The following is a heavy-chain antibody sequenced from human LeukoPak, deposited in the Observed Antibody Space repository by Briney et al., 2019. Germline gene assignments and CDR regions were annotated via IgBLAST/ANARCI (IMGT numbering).Heavy chain of an antibody. CDR2: ISSSSSYI. V-gene: IGHV3-21*01. CDR3: AGYCSSTSCYRVLN. CDR1: GFTFSSYS. Sequence: IPGGSLRLSCAASGFTFSSYSMNWVRQAPGKGLEWVSSISSSSSYIYYADSVKGRFTISRDNAKNSLYLQMNSLRAEDTAVYYCAGYCSSTSCYRVLNGGQGTLVTVSS. D-gene: IGHD2-2*02. J-gene: IGHJ4*02.